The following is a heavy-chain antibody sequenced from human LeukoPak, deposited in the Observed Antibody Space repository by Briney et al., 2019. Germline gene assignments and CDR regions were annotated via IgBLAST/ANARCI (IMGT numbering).Heavy chain of an antibody. J-gene: IGHJ4*02. CDR1: GFTFSSYG. D-gene: IGHD5-18*01. CDR2: IRYDGSNK. CDR3: AKGATASTGLLDY. Sequence: GGSLRLSCAASGFTFSSYGMHWVRQAPGKGLEWVAFIRYDGSNKYYADSVKGRFTISRDNSKNTLYLQVNSLRAEDTAVYYGAKGATASTGLLDYWGQGTLVTVSS. V-gene: IGHV3-30*02.